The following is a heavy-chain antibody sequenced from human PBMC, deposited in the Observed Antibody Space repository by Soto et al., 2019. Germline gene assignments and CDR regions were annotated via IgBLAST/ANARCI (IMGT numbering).Heavy chain of an antibody. CDR2: ISSSGSTI. CDR1: GLQIGDYD. J-gene: IGHJ4*02. Sequence: MRVSWTVSGLQIGDYDIRWISQAPGKGLEWVSYISSSGSTIYYADSVKGRFTISRDNAKNSLYLQMNSLRAEDTAVYYCARDPREYYFDYWGQGTLVTVSS. V-gene: IGHV3-11*01. CDR3: ARDPREYYFDY.